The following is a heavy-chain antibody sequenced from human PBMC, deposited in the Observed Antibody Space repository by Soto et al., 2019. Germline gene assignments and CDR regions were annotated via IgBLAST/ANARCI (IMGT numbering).Heavy chain of an antibody. CDR1: GFTFSSYA. CDR2: ISGSGGST. Sequence: EVQLLESGGGLVQPGGSLRLSCAASGFTFSSYAMSWVRQAPGKGLEWVSAISGSGGSTYYADSVKGRFTTSRDNSKNTLYLQMNSLRAEDTAVYYCAREYYYDSSGYSSPSFGVDYWGQGTLVTVSS. V-gene: IGHV3-23*01. J-gene: IGHJ4*02. D-gene: IGHD3-22*01. CDR3: AREYYYDSSGYSSPSFGVDY.